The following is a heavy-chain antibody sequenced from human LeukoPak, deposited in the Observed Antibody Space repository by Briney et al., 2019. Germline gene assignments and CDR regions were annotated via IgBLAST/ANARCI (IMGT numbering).Heavy chain of an antibody. J-gene: IGHJ5*02. CDR1: VGSFSGYY. V-gene: IGHV4-34*01. CDR3: TRGGYSSSSWFDP. Sequence: RPSEPLSLTCAVYVGSFSGYYWSWIRQPPGKGLEWLGEINHCGSTNYNPPLKSRVTISVNTSKKQFSLKLSSVTAADTAVYYCTRGGYSSSSWFDPWGQGTLVTVSS. CDR2: INHCGST. D-gene: IGHD6-6*01.